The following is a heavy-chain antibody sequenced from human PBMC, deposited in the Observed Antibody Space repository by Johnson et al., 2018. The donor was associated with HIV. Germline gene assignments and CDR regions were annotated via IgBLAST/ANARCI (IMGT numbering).Heavy chain of an antibody. CDR2: VSYDGSNR. Sequence: QVQLVESGGGVVRPGGSLRLSCGVSGFTFDDYAMQWVRQAPGKGLEWVALVSYDGSNRYYADSVKGRFTISKDNSKNTLYLQMNSLRVEDTALYYCASRTGWDAFDIWGQGTMVTVSS. CDR1: GFTFDDYA. CDR3: ASRTGWDAFDI. D-gene: IGHD7-27*01. V-gene: IGHV3-30-3*01. J-gene: IGHJ3*02.